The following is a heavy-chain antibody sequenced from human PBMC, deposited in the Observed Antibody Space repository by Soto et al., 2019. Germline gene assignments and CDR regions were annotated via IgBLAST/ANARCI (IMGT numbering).Heavy chain of an antibody. CDR2: ISYDGSNK. CDR3: EKDLSEWIYGDSNACDI. CDR1: GFTFSSYG. J-gene: IGHJ3*02. V-gene: IGHV3-30*18. D-gene: IGHD4-17*01. Sequence: QVQLVESGGGVVQPGRSLRLSCAASGFTFSSYGMHWVRQAPGKGLEWVAVISYDGSNKYYADSVKGRFTISRDNSKNTLYLQMNSLRAEDTAVYYCEKDLSEWIYGDSNACDIWGQGTMVTVSS.